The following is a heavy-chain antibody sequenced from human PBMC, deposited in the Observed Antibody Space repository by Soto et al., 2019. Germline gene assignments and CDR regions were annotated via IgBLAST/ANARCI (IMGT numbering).Heavy chain of an antibody. CDR1: GYTFTSYG. CDR3: AREGRSRWNLDYDFWSGYSDYMDV. D-gene: IGHD3-3*01. J-gene: IGHJ6*03. Sequence: ASVKVSCKASGYTFTSYGISWVRQAPGQGLERMGWISAYNGNTNYAQKLQGRVTMTTDTSTSTAYMELRSLRSDDTAVYYCAREGRSRWNLDYDFWSGYSDYMDVWGKGTTVTVSS. CDR2: ISAYNGNT. V-gene: IGHV1-18*01.